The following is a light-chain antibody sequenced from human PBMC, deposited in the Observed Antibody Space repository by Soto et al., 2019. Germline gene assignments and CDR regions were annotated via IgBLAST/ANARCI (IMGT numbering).Light chain of an antibody. CDR1: QSISSD. CDR3: QQYNDWPGT. J-gene: IGKJ2*01. CDR2: GAS. V-gene: IGKV3-15*01. Sequence: EIVMTQSPATLSVSPGERATLSCRAGQSISSDLAWYQQTPGQAPRLLIYGASRKVTVIPARFSGSGSGTEFTLTISCLQSEDFAISYCQQYNDWPGTFGQGNKLEIK.